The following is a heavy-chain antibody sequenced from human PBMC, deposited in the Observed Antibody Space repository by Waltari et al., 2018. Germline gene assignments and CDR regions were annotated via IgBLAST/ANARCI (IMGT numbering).Heavy chain of an antibody. CDR1: GYTFTSYD. CDR3: AREIDSSSWYVGWFDP. D-gene: IGHD6-13*01. Sequence: QVQLVQSGAEVKKPGASVKVSCKASGYTFTSYDINWVRQATGQGLEWMGWMNPNSGNTGYAQKFQGRVTMTRNTSISTAYMELSSLRSEDTAVYYCAREIDSSSWYVGWFDPWGQGTLVTVSS. V-gene: IGHV1-8*01. J-gene: IGHJ5*02. CDR2: MNPNSGNT.